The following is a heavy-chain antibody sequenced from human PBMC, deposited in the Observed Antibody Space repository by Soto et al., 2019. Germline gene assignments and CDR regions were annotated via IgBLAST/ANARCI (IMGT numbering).Heavy chain of an antibody. D-gene: IGHD2-2*01. V-gene: IGHV3-30*18. CDR1: GFTFSSYG. CDR3: AKDYCSSTSCYSYYYYYXMDG. J-gene: IGHJ6*03. CDR2: ISYDGSNK. Sequence: GGSLRLSCAASGFTFSSYGMHWVRQAPGKGLEWVAVISYDGSNKYYADSVKGRFTISRDNSKNTLYLQMNSLRAEDTAVYYCAKDYCSSTSCYSYYYYYXMDGWGKGTTVTVSS.